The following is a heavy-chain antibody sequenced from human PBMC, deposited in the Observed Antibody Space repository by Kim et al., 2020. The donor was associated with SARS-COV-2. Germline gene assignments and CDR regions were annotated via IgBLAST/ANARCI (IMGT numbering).Heavy chain of an antibody. V-gene: IGHV4-34*01. CDR2: INHSGST. Sequence: SETLSLTCAVYGGSFSGYYWSWIRQPPGKGLEWIGEINHSGSTNYNPSLKSRVTISVDTSKNQFSLKLSSVTAADTAVYYCARGDPEDYFDYWGQGTLVTVSS. CDR3: ARGDPEDYFDY. CDR1: GGSFSGYY. J-gene: IGHJ4*02.